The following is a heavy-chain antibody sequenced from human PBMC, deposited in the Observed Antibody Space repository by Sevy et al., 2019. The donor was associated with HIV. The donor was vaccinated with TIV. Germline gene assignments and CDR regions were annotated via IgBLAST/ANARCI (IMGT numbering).Heavy chain of an antibody. J-gene: IGHJ4*02. D-gene: IGHD6-6*01. Sequence: GGSLRLSCSASGFTFSSYAMHWVRQAPGKGLEYVSAISSNGGSTYYADSVKGRFTISRDNSKNTLYLQMSSLRAEDTAVYYCVTTQGDSSPSFDYWGQGTLVTVSS. V-gene: IGHV3-64D*06. CDR3: VTTQGDSSPSFDY. CDR1: GFTFSSYA. CDR2: ISSNGGST.